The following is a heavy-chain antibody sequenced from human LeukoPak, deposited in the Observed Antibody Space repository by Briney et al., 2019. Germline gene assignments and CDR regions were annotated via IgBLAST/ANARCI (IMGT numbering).Heavy chain of an antibody. Sequence: GGSLRLSCEASGFTFSSYGMHWVRQAPGKGLEWVAVISYDGSNKYYADSVKGRFTISRDNSKNTLYLQMNSLRAEDTAVYYCAKDLDVGSSSGYPDRDYWGQGTLVTVSS. CDR1: GFTFSSYG. CDR3: AKDLDVGSSSGYPDRDY. CDR2: ISYDGSNK. J-gene: IGHJ4*02. D-gene: IGHD3-22*01. V-gene: IGHV3-30*18.